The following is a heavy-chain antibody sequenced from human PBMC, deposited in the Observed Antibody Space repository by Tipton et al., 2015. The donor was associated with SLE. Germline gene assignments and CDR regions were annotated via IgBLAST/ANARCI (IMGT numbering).Heavy chain of an antibody. Sequence: SLRLSCAASGFTFSDYYMSWIRQAPGKGLEWVSYISSSGNTIYYADSVKGRFTISRDNAKNSLYLQMNSLRAEDTAVYYCARDLTTVTSEYFDYWGQGTLVTVSS. CDR3: ARDLTTVTSEYFDY. CDR2: ISSSGNTI. V-gene: IGHV3-11*04. CDR1: GFTFSDYY. J-gene: IGHJ4*02. D-gene: IGHD4-17*01.